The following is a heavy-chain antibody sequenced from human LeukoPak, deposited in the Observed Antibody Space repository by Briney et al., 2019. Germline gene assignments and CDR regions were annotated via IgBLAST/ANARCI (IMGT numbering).Heavy chain of an antibody. V-gene: IGHV3-21*01. J-gene: IGHJ5*02. CDR3: ARDGGDYNTAMDP. D-gene: IGHD5-18*01. Sequence: GGSLRLSCAASGFTFSSYGMNWVRQAPGKGLEWVSSISSSSSYIYYADSVKGRFTISRDNAKNSLYLQMNSLRAEDTAVYYCARDGGDYNTAMDPWGQGTLVTVSS. CDR1: GFTFSSYG. CDR2: ISSSSSYI.